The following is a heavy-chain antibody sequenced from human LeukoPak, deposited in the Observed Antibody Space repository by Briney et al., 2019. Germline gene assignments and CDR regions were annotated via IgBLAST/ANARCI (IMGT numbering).Heavy chain of an antibody. CDR3: ARRKGVCSSTSCPTRGFDP. Sequence: GSVKVSFKASGYTFTSYDINWVRQATGQGLEWMGWMNPNSGNTGYAQKFQGRVTMTRNTSISTAYMELSSLRSEDTAVYYCARRKGVCSSTSCPTRGFDPWGQGTLVTVSS. CDR1: GYTFTSYD. V-gene: IGHV1-8*01. D-gene: IGHD2-2*01. CDR2: MNPNSGNT. J-gene: IGHJ5*02.